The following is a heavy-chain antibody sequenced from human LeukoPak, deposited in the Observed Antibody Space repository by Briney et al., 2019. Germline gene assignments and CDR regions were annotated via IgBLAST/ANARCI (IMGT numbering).Heavy chain of an antibody. CDR3: ARHPYSSSSHYYYYMDV. CDR2: INPNSGGT. CDR1: GYTFTGYY. D-gene: IGHD6-6*01. V-gene: IGHV1-2*02. Sequence: ASVKVSCKASGYTFTGYYMHWVRQAPGQGLEWMGWINPNSGGTNYAQKFQGRVTMTRDTSISTAYMELSRLRSDDTAVYYCARHPYSSSSHYYYYMDVWGKGTTVTVSS. J-gene: IGHJ6*03.